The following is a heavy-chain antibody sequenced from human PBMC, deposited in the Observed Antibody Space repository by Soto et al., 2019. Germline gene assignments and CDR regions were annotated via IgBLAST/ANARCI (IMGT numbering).Heavy chain of an antibody. CDR3: ASELPPVDY. CDR2: LSGYNGNT. V-gene: IGHV1-18*01. J-gene: IGHJ4*01. Sequence: QVQLVQSGAEVKKPGASVKVSCKASGYTFSSYFISWVRQAPGQGLEWMGWLSGYNGNTNYAQNLQGRITMTTDTTTSTESRKLRSVSSEDTAVYYCASELPPVDYWGHGTLVTLAS. CDR1: GYTFSSYF.